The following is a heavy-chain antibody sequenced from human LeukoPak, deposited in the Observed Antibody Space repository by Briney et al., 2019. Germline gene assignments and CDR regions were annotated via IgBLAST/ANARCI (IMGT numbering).Heavy chain of an antibody. CDR2: INSDGRST. D-gene: IGHD6-13*01. CDR1: GFTLSTYW. J-gene: IGHJ4*02. CDR3: ARVGSSWHYFDY. V-gene: IGHV3-74*01. Sequence: LSGGTLRLSCAVSGFTLSTYWMHWVRQAPGKGLVWVSRINSDGRSTSYADSVKGRFTISRDNAKNTLYLQMNSLRAEDTAVYYCARVGSSWHYFDYWGQGTPDTVSS.